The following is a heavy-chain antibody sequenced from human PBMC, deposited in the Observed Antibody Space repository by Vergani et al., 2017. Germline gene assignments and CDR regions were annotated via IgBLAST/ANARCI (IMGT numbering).Heavy chain of an antibody. CDR2: INPKTGDA. V-gene: IGHV1-2*02. CDR3: ARVGLRYFDWLFTN. Sequence: QVQLVQSGTEMKKPGASMKVSCEASGYIFTDYYIHWVRQAPGQGLEWMGWINPKTGDANYARKFQDRVTMTRDTSISTAYMELSRLRSDDTAVYYCARVGLRYFDWLFTNWGQGTLVTVSS. CDR1: GYIFTDYY. J-gene: IGHJ4*02. D-gene: IGHD3-9*01.